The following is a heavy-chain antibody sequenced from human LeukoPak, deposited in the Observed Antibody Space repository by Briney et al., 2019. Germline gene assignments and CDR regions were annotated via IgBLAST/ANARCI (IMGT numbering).Heavy chain of an antibody. CDR2: IYYSGST. Sequence: PSETLSLTCTVSGGSISSSSYYWGWIRQPPGKGLEWIGSIYYSGSTYYNPSLKSRVTISVDTSKNQFSLKLSSVTAADTAVYYCARLAAQVRFLEWSDAFDIWGQGTMVTVSS. CDR1: GGSISSSSYY. V-gene: IGHV4-39*01. D-gene: IGHD3-3*01. CDR3: ARLAAQVRFLEWSDAFDI. J-gene: IGHJ3*02.